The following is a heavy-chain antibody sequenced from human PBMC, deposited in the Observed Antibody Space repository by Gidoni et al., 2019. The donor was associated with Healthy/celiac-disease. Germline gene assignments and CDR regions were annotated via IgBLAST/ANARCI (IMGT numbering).Heavy chain of an antibody. V-gene: IGHV3-7*01. CDR1: VSTVSRYW. CDR2: IKQEGSEK. D-gene: IGHD6-19*01. CDR3: ASSYSSGWYFDY. J-gene: IGHJ4*02. Sequence: EVQLVQTGGGSVHPGGSLRLSCAAPVSTVSRYWMSWVRQAPRKGLECVGNIKQEGSEKYSVHSMKGRFTISRDNAQNSLYLQMNSLGAEDTAVYYCASSYSSGWYFDYWGQGTLVTVSS.